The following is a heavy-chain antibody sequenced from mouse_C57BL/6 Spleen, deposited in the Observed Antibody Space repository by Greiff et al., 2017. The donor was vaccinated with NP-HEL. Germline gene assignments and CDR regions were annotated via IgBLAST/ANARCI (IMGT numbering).Heavy chain of an antibody. CDR1: GYTFTSYG. D-gene: IGHD1-1*01. J-gene: IGHJ2*01. V-gene: IGHV1-81*01. CDR3: ARNDYYGSSPLYFDY. Sequence: QVQLKQSGAELARPGASVKLSCKASGYTFTSYGISWVKQRTGQGLEWIGEIYPRSGNTYYNEKFKGKATLTADKSSSTAYMELRSLTSEDSAVYFCARNDYYGSSPLYFDYWGQGTTLTVSS. CDR2: IYPRSGNT.